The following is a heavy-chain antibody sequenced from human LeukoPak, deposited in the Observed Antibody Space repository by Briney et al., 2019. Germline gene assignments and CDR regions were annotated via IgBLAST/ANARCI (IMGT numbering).Heavy chain of an antibody. J-gene: IGHJ5*02. CDR2: ISGSGGNT. D-gene: IGHD4-17*01. Sequence: GGSLRLSCAASGFTFSNYAMSWVRQAPGKGLEWVSAISGSGGNTYYADSVKGRFTISRDNAKNSLYLQMNSLRAEDTAVYYCASLVGTVTEPTWGQGTLVTVSS. V-gene: IGHV3-23*01. CDR3: ASLVGTVTEPT. CDR1: GFTFSNYA.